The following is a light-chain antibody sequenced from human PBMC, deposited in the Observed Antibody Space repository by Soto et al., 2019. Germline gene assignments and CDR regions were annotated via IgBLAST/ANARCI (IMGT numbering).Light chain of an antibody. CDR3: CSYAGYSTFVV. CDR1: SSDVGAYNL. V-gene: IGLV2-23*03. Sequence: QSALTQPASVSGSPGQTITISCTGASSDVGAYNLVSWYQHHPGKAPKLMIYEGSKRPSGVSNRFSGSKSGNTASLTISGLQAEDEADYYCCSYAGYSTFVVFGGGTKLIVL. CDR2: EGS. J-gene: IGLJ2*01.